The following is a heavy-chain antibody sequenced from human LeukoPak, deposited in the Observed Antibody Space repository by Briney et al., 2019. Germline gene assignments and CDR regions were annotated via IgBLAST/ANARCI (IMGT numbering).Heavy chain of an antibody. V-gene: IGHV4-59*01. J-gene: IGHJ3*02. D-gene: IGHD5-24*01. CDR3: ARAGRDGYNWDAFDI. Sequence: SETLSLTCTVSGGPISSYYWSWIRQPPGKGLEWIGYIYYSGSTNYNPSLKSRVTISVDTSKNQFSLKLSSVTAADTAVYYCARAGRDGYNWDAFDIWGQGTMVTVSS. CDR2: IYYSGST. CDR1: GGPISSYY.